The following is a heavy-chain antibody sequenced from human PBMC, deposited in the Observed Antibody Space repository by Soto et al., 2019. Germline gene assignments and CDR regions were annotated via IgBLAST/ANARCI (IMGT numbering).Heavy chain of an antibody. CDR2: INHSGST. V-gene: IGHV4-34*01. Sequence: QVQLQQWGAGLLKPSETLSLTCAVYGGSFSGYYWSWIRQPPGKGLEWIGEINHSGSTNYNPSLSSRVTTSVDTSKDQFSLTLSSVTAADTAVYYCARTRAAGIAVAGWFDPWGQGTLVTVSS. D-gene: IGHD6-19*01. CDR1: GGSFSGYY. CDR3: ARTRAAGIAVAGWFDP. J-gene: IGHJ5*02.